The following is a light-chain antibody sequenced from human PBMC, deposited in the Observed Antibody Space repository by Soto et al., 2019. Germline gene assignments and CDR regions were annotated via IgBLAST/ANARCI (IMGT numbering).Light chain of an antibody. J-gene: IGLJ1*01. V-gene: IGLV2-14*01. Sequence: QSVLTHAPSVSWSPGPPITISFTGTSSDVGGYNFVSWYQQHPDKAPKLMIYDVTNRPSGVSNRFSGSKSGNTASLTISGLQAEDEADYYCSSYTSISTYVFGTGTKVTVL. CDR1: SSDVGGYNF. CDR3: SSYTSISTYV. CDR2: DVT.